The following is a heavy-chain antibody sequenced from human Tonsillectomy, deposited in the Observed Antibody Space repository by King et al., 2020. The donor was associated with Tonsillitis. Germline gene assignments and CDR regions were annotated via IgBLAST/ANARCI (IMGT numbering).Heavy chain of an antibody. CDR1: GFTFSSYA. V-gene: IGHV3-64*01. J-gene: IGHJ4*02. CDR2: ISSNGGST. Sequence: VQLVESGGGLVQPGGSLRLSCAASGFTFSSYAMHWVRQAPGKGLEYVSAISSNGGSTYYANSVKGRFTISRDNSKNTLYLQMGSLRAEDTAVYYCGGGDVVVVTAILDYWGQGTIVTVPS. D-gene: IGHD2-21*02. CDR3: GGGDVVVVTAILDY.